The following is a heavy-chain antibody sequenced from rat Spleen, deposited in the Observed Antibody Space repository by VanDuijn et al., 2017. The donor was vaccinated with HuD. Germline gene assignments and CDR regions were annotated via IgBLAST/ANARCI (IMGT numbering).Heavy chain of an antibody. CDR3: ARAGGFAY. D-gene: IGHD4-3*01. CDR1: GYTFTSYA. V-gene: IGHV1-57*01. Sequence: QVQLQQSGVELAKPGSSVKISCKASGYTFTSYAMHWIKQTTGQALEWTGYIAPGSGGTKYNEKFKGKATLTVDKSSSTAYMQLSSLTPVDTAVYYCARAGGFAYWGQGTLVTVSS. CDR2: IAPGSGGT. J-gene: IGHJ3*01.